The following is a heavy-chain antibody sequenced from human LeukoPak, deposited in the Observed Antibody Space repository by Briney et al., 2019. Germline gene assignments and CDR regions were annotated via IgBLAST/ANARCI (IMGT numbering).Heavy chain of an antibody. J-gene: IGHJ6*02. D-gene: IGHD5-12*01. Sequence: PGGSLRLSCEASGFTFSNYAMNWVRQAPGKGLEWVSGISGSGGSTYYADTVKGRFTISRDNSKNTLYLQMNSLRAEDTAVYYCAKDLGDIVATIKGGDYYYYYYGMDVWGQGTTVTVSS. CDR1: GFTFSNYA. CDR3: AKDLGDIVATIKGGDYYYYYYGMDV. CDR2: ISGSGGST. V-gene: IGHV3-23*01.